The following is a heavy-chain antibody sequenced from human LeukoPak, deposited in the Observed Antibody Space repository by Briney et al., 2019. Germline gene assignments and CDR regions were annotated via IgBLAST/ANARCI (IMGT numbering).Heavy chain of an antibody. Sequence: SETLSLTCTVSGGSISSGGYYWSWIRQPPGKGLEWIGYIYHSGSTYYNPSLKSRVTISVDRSKNQFSLKLSSVTAADTAVYYCARARVWSGNAFDIWGQGTMVTVSS. CDR1: GGSISSGGYY. V-gene: IGHV4-30-2*01. D-gene: IGHD3-3*01. CDR2: IYHSGST. J-gene: IGHJ3*02. CDR3: ARARVWSGNAFDI.